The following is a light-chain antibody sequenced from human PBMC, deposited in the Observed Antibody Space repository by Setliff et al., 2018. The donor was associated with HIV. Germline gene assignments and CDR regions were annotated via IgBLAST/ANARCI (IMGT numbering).Light chain of an antibody. CDR3: CSYTGSSTYV. Sequence: QSVLTQPASVSGSPGQSITISCTGTSSDVGGYNYVSWFQQNPGKAPRFMIYEVSKRPSGVSNRFSGSKSGNTASLTISGLQAEDEADYYCCSYTGSSTYVFGSGTKVTVL. V-gene: IGLV2-14*01. CDR1: SSDVGGYNY. J-gene: IGLJ1*01. CDR2: EVS.